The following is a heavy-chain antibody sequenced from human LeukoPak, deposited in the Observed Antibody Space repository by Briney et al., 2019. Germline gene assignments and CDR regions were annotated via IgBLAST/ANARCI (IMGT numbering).Heavy chain of an antibody. CDR2: INPNSGGT. J-gene: IGHJ4*02. CDR3: ARDVTVVTRCPGY. V-gene: IGHV1-2*02. Sequence: ASVKVSCKASGYTFTSYAMNWVRQAPGQGLEWMGWINPNSGGTNYAQKFQGRVTMTRDTSISTAYMELSRLRSDDTAVYYCARDVTVVTRCPGYWGQGTLVTVSS. D-gene: IGHD4-23*01. CDR1: GYTFTSYA.